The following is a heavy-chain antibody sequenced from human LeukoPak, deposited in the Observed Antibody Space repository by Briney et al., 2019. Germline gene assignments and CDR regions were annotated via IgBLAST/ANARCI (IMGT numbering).Heavy chain of an antibody. CDR2: ISDSGTTI. CDR1: GFTFSDYY. V-gene: IGHV3-11*01. Sequence: MPGGSLRLSCAASGFTFSDYYMSWIRQAPGRGLEWVSYISDSGTTINYADSVKGRFTISRDNAKNSVYLQMNSLRAEDTAVYYCAKKSTVNALWYFDLWGRGTLVTVSS. D-gene: IGHD4-17*01. J-gene: IGHJ2*01. CDR3: AKKSTVNALWYFDL.